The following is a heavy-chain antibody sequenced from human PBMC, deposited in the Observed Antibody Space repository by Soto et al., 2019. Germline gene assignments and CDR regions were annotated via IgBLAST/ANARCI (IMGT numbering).Heavy chain of an antibody. CDR1: GGSISPYY. J-gene: IGHJ4*02. CDR3: ARGRSYCGGDCYSDYFDY. CDR2: IYFSGST. V-gene: IGHV4-59*01. Sequence: SETLSLTCTVSGGSISPYYWNWIRQPPGKGLEWLGYIYFSGSTNYNPSLNSRLTISLDTSKNQFSLNLNSVTAADTAVYYCARGRSYCGGDCYSDYFDYWGQGALVTVSS. D-gene: IGHD2-21*02.